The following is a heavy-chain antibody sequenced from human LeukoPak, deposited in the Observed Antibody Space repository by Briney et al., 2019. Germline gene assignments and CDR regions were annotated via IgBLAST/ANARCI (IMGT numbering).Heavy chain of an antibody. V-gene: IGHV3-48*03. CDR2: ISSSGSTI. D-gene: IGHD3-10*02. Sequence: GGSLRLSCAASGFTFSSYEMNWVRQAPGKGLEWVSYISSSGSTIYYADSVKGRFTISRDNAKDSLYLQMNSLRAEDTAVYYCAEPGITMIGGVWGKGTTVTISS. CDR1: GFTFSSYE. J-gene: IGHJ6*04. CDR3: AEPGITMIGGV.